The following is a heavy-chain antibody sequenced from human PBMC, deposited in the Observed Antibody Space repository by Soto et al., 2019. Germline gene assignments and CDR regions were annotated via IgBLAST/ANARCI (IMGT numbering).Heavy chain of an antibody. V-gene: IGHV1-69*01. J-gene: IGHJ6*02. D-gene: IGHD3-10*01. CDR1: GGTFSSYA. CDR2: IIPIFGTA. Sequence: QVQLVQSGAEVKKPGSSVKVSCKASGGTFSSYAISWVRQAPGQGLEWMGGIIPIFGTANYAQKFQGRVTMTADESTSTAYMELSRLRSEDTAVYYCARAVLLWFGEVDESGDGMDVWGQGTTVTVSS. CDR3: ARAVLLWFGEVDESGDGMDV.